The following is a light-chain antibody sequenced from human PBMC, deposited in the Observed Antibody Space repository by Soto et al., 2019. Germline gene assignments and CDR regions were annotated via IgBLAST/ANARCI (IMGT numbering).Light chain of an antibody. CDR3: QQYGSSGT. CDR2: GAS. V-gene: IGKV3-20*01. J-gene: IGKJ1*01. Sequence: LTQSPGTLSLSPVERATLSCRASQSVSNNYLAWYQQKPGQAPRLLIYGASNRATGIPDRFSGSGSGTDFTLTISRLEPEDFAVYYCQQYGSSGTFGQGTKVDIK. CDR1: QSVSNNY.